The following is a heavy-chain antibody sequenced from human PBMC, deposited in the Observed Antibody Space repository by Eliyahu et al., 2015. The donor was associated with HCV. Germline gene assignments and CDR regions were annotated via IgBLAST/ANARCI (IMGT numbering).Heavy chain of an antibody. CDR3: ARQGGHCSGGRCDSFDF. Sequence: QLQLQESGPGLVKPSETLSLTCSVSGGXISSSSYYWGWIRQPPGKGLEWIGTIYYSGRTDDNPSLKSRVTISVDTSKNQFSLKLSSVTVADTAVYYCARQGGHCSGGRCDSFDFWGQGTLVTVSS. J-gene: IGHJ4*02. D-gene: IGHD2-15*01. CDR2: IYYSGRT. V-gene: IGHV4-39*01. CDR1: GGXISSSSYY.